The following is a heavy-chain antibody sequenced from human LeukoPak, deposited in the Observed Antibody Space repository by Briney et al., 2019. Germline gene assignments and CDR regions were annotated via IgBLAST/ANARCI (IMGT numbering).Heavy chain of an antibody. CDR3: ARSKPPAVKDYYGLDV. J-gene: IGHJ6*02. V-gene: IGHV3-23*01. D-gene: IGHD6-13*01. Sequence: PGGSLRLSCAASGFTFRNFAMSWVRQAPGKGLEWVSLISGSGGSTYYADSVRGRFTISRDNSKNTLHLLMNSLRAEDTAVYFCARSKPPAVKDYYGLDVWGQGTTVTVSS. CDR1: GFTFRNFA. CDR2: ISGSGGST.